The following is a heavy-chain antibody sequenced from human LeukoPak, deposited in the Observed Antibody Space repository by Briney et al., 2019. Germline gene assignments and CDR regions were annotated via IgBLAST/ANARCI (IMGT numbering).Heavy chain of an antibody. CDR1: GYTFTSYG. V-gene: IGHV1-18*01. D-gene: IGHD3-16*01. J-gene: IGHJ2*01. CDR2: ISAYNGNT. Sequence: ASVKFSCKASGYTFTSYGISWVRQAPGQGLEWMGWISAYNGNTNYAQKLQGRVTMTTDTSTSTAYMELRSLRSDDTAVYYCARDISLGLVWYEYFDLWGRGTLVTVSS. CDR3: ARDISLGLVWYEYFDL.